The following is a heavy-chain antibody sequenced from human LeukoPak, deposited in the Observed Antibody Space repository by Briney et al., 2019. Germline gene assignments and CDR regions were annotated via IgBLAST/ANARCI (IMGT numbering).Heavy chain of an antibody. D-gene: IGHD3-22*01. CDR1: GFTFSSYR. J-gene: IGHJ4*02. CDR2: IKKDGSEK. CDR3: ARGHYYDSSGYPGGY. V-gene: IGHV3-7*01. Sequence: GGSLRLSCAASGFTFSSYRMNWVRQAPGKGLEWVANIKKDGSEKNYVDSVKGRFTISRDNAKNSLYLQMNSLRVEDTAVYYCARGHYYDSSGYPGGYWGQGTLVTVSS.